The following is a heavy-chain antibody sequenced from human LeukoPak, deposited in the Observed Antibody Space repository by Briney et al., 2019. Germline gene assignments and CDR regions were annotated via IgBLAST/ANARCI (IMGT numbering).Heavy chain of an antibody. J-gene: IGHJ4*02. CDR2: LSYDGSNK. D-gene: IGHD2-15*01. CDR3: ARVCCSGGSSYYFDY. Sequence: GKSLRLSCAASGFTFSTSAMHLVRQAPGKGLEWVAVLSYDGSNKYYADSVEGRFTISRDNSKSTLYLQMNSLRAEDTAVYYCARVCCSGGSSYYFDYWGQGTLVTVSS. CDR1: GFTFSTSA. V-gene: IGHV3-30*04.